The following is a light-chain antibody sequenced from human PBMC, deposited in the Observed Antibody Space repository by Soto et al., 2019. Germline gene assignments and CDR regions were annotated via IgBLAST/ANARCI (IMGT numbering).Light chain of an antibody. Sequence: EIVLTQSPGTLSLSPGERATLSCRASQSVSNNYLAWYQQKPGQAPRLLIYGASNRATGIPDRFSGSGSGTEFNLTISSLQSEDFAVYFCQQYDDWLRLTFGGGTKVDIK. CDR2: GAS. CDR3: QQYDDWLRLT. CDR1: QSVSNNY. V-gene: IGKV3-20*01. J-gene: IGKJ4*01.